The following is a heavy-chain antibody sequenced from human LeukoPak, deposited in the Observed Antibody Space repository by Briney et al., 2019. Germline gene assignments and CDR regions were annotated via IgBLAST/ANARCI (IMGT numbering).Heavy chain of an antibody. Sequence: TSETLFLTCTVSGGSISSRSYYWGWIRQPPGKGLEWIGNIYHSGSTNYNPSLKSRVTISVDTSQNQFSLKLSSVTAADTAVYYCAREGPTVTTSNYFDYWGQGTLVTVSS. V-gene: IGHV4-39*07. D-gene: IGHD4-17*01. J-gene: IGHJ4*02. CDR3: AREGPTVTTSNYFDY. CDR1: GGSISSRSYY. CDR2: IYHSGST.